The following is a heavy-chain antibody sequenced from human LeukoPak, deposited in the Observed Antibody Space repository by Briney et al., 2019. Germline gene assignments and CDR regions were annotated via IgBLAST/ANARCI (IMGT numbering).Heavy chain of an antibody. Sequence: GGSLRLSCAASGFTFSSYSMNWVRQAPGKGLEWVSSISSSSSYIYYADSVKGRFTISRDNTKNSLYLQMNSLRAEDTAVYYCASYDSSRTKDRWGQGTLVTVSS. CDR3: ASYDSSRTKDR. D-gene: IGHD3-22*01. CDR2: ISSSSSYI. CDR1: GFTFSSYS. J-gene: IGHJ4*02. V-gene: IGHV3-21*01.